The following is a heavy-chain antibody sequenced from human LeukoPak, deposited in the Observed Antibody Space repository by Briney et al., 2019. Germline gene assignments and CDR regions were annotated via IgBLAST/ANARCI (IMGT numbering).Heavy chain of an antibody. J-gene: IGHJ4*02. CDR3: ARSRMTMVVTRPYFDY. CDR1: GYSISSGYY. Sequence: SETLSLTCAVSGYSISSGYYWGWIRQPPGKGLEWIGSIYHSGSTYYNPSLKSRVTISVDASKTPFSLKLSSVTAADTAVYYCARSRMTMVVTRPYFDYWGQGTLVTVSS. V-gene: IGHV4-38-2*01. CDR2: IYHSGST. D-gene: IGHD4-23*01.